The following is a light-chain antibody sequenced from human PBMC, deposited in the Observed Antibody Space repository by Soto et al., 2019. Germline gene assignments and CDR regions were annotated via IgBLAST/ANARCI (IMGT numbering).Light chain of an antibody. J-gene: IGKJ3*01. CDR2: AAS. Sequence: DIQMTQSPSSLSASVGDRVTITCRASQSISSYLNWYQQKPGKAPKLLIYAASSLQSGVPSRFSGSGSGTDFTLTISSLQPEDFATYYCQQSYSFGPGTKVDI. V-gene: IGKV1-39*01. CDR3: QQSYS. CDR1: QSISSY.